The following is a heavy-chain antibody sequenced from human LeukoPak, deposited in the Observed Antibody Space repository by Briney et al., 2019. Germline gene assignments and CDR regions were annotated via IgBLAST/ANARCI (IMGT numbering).Heavy chain of an antibody. CDR3: AKGTSGIIAGGHDYYMDV. D-gene: IGHD6-13*01. Sequence: PGGSLRLSCAASGFTFSSFGMNWVRQAPGKGLEWATFIRYDGIAIQYADSVKGRFTISRDNSKNALYLQMISLRPEDTAVYFCAKGTSGIIAGGHDYYMDVWGKGTTVTISS. CDR2: IRYDGIAI. J-gene: IGHJ6*03. V-gene: IGHV3-30*02. CDR1: GFTFSSFG.